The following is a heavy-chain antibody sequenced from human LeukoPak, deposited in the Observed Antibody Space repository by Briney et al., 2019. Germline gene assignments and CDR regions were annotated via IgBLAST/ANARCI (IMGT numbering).Heavy chain of an antibody. D-gene: IGHD6-13*01. J-gene: IGHJ4*02. CDR1: GFTFSSYS. Sequence: GGSLRLSCAASGFTFSSYSMNWVRQAPGKGLESVSYISSSSSTIYYADSVKGRFTISRDNAKNSLYLQMNSLRDEDTAVYYCATSYRIAAAGDETIDYWGQGTLVTVSS. CDR3: ATSYRIAAAGDETIDY. CDR2: ISSSSSTI. V-gene: IGHV3-48*02.